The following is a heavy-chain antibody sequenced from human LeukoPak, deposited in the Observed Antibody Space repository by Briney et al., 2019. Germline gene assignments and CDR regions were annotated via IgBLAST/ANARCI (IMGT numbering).Heavy chain of an antibody. D-gene: IGHD5-18*01. CDR2: IYTSGST. J-gene: IGHJ3*02. CDR3: AREVRPTAMVRGAASDI. CDR1: GGSISSYY. Sequence: PSETLSLSCTVSGGSISSYYWSWIRQPAGKGLEWIGRIYTSGSTNYNPSLKSRVTMSVDTSKNQFSLKLSSVTAADTAVYYCAREVRPTAMVRGAASDIWGQGTMVTVSS. V-gene: IGHV4-4*07.